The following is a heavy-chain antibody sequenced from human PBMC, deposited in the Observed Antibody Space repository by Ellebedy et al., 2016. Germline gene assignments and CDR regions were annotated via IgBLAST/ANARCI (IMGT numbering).Heavy chain of an antibody. Sequence: GGSLRLXXAASGFTLSDYWMHWVRQVPGKGLVWVSRVNSDGSSTSYADSVKGRFTISRDNAKNTLYLQMNSLRAEDTDVYFCARGEWDGRTVVVTTDYESAHFMDVWGKGTTVTVAS. D-gene: IGHD3-22*01. CDR1: GFTLSDYW. CDR3: ARGEWDGRTVVVTTDYESAHFMDV. CDR2: VNSDGSST. V-gene: IGHV3-74*01. J-gene: IGHJ6*03.